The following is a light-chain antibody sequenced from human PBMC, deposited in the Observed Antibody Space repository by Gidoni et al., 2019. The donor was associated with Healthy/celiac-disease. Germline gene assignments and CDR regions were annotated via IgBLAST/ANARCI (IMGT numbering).Light chain of an antibody. Sequence: EIVLTQSPGILSLSPGVRATPSCRASQSVSSSYLVWYQQKPGQAPRLLIYGAASRATGIPDRFSGSGSGTDFTLTISRLEPEDFAVYYCQQYGSSPQTFGQGTKVEIK. CDR1: QSVSSSY. J-gene: IGKJ1*01. V-gene: IGKV3-20*01. CDR2: GAA. CDR3: QQYGSSPQT.